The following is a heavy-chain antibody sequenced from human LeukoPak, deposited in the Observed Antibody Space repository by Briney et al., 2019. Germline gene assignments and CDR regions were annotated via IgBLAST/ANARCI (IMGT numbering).Heavy chain of an antibody. V-gene: IGHV1-8*01. CDR2: MNPNSGNT. CDR1: GHTFTSYD. Sequence: ASVKVSCKASGHTFTSYDINWVRQATGQGLEWMGWMNPNSGNTGYAQKFQGRVTMTRNTSISTAYMELSSLRSEDTAVYYCARELQRNWGSAFDIWGQGTMVTVSS. D-gene: IGHD7-27*01. J-gene: IGHJ3*02. CDR3: ARELQRNWGSAFDI.